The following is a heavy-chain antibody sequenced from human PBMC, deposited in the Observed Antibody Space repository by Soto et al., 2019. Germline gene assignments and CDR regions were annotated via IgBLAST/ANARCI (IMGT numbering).Heavy chain of an antibody. V-gene: IGHV4-38-2*01. D-gene: IGHD6-13*01. CDR1: GYSISSGYY. CDR3: VRVAGSASWYETDS. CDR2: TYYGASS. Sequence: SETLSLTCAVSGYSISSGYYWGWIRQPPGKGLEWLGTTYYGASSYYNPSLRSRITILLDASTNQLSLKLSSVTAADTAVYFCVRVAGSASWYETDSWGQGTLVTVSS. J-gene: IGHJ4*02.